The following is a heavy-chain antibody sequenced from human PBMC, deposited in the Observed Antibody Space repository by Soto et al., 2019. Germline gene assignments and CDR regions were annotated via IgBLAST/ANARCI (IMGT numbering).Heavy chain of an antibody. D-gene: IGHD5-18*01. CDR1: GGTFGSQG. V-gene: IGHV1-69*13. CDR2: FTAMLGTP. Sequence: SVKVSCKASGGTFGSQGIAWVRQAPGQGLEWMGGFTAMLGTPTYAKKVQGRATISADESLTSSYLELRSLRSEDTGVYFCARGAMANFDYWGQGTVVTVSS. CDR3: ARGAMANFDY. J-gene: IGHJ4*02.